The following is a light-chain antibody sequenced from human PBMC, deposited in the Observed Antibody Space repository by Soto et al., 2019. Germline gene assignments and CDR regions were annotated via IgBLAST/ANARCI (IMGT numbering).Light chain of an antibody. CDR1: SSNIGSHT. J-gene: IGLJ3*02. CDR3: AAWDDSLSGWM. Sequence: QSVLTQPPSASVTPGQRVTISCSGSSSNIGSHTVNWYQQLPGTAPKVVIYNDNQRPSGVPDRFSGSKSGTSASLAISGPQSEDEADHYCAAWDDSLSGWMFGGGTKLTVL. V-gene: IGLV1-44*01. CDR2: NDN.